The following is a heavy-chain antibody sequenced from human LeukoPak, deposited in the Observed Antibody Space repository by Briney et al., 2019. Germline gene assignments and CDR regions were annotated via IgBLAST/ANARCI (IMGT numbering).Heavy chain of an antibody. V-gene: IGHV3-48*03. J-gene: IGHJ4*02. CDR1: GFTFSSYE. CDR3: AKDRATSSWFFGS. CDR2: ISSSGSTI. D-gene: IGHD6-13*01. Sequence: GGSLRLSCAASGFTFSSYEMNWVRQAPGKGLEWVSYISSSGSTIYYADSVKGRFTITRDNSKNTLYLFMDSLRPEDTAVYYCAKDRATSSWFFGSWGQGTLVTVSS.